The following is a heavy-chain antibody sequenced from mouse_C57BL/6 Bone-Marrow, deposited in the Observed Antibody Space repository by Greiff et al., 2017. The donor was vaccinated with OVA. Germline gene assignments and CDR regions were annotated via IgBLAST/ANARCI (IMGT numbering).Heavy chain of an antibody. CDR2: IDPSDSYT. Sequence: QVQLQQPGAELVKPGASVKPSCKASGYTFTSYWMQWVKQRPGQGLEWIGEIDPSDSYTNYNQKFKGKATLTVDTSSSTAYMQLSSLTSEDSAVYYCARDGSRGYAMDYWGQGTSVTVSS. D-gene: IGHD1-1*01. J-gene: IGHJ4*01. V-gene: IGHV1-50*01. CDR1: GYTFTSYW. CDR3: ARDGSRGYAMDY.